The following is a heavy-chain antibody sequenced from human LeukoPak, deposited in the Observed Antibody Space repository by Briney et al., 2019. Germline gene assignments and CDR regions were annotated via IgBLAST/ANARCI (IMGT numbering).Heavy chain of an antibody. CDR3: VRPDRIFGVPAAFDA. Sequence: SVKVSCKASGGSFGDYPINWVRQAPGQGLEWLGGIIPKYSASNYAQAFQGRVTITADESTNTVYMEMSGLRPDDTAVYYCVRPDRIFGVPAAFDAWGQGTLVAVSS. CDR2: IIPKYSAS. V-gene: IGHV1-69*01. CDR1: GGSFGDYP. J-gene: IGHJ3*01. D-gene: IGHD3-3*02.